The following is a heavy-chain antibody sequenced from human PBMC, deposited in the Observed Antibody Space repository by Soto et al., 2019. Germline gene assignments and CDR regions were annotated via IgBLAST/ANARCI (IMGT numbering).Heavy chain of an antibody. CDR3: VRERSAAGTGWFDP. Sequence: QVQLVQSGAEVKKPGASVKVAFKAYGYTFTSYDINWVRQATGQGLEWMGWMNPNSGNTGYAQKFQGRVTMTRNTSISTAYMDLSCLRSEDTAVYYCVRERSAAGTGWFDPWGQGTLVTFSS. CDR2: MNPNSGNT. J-gene: IGHJ5*02. V-gene: IGHV1-8*01. D-gene: IGHD6-13*01. CDR1: GYTFTSYD.